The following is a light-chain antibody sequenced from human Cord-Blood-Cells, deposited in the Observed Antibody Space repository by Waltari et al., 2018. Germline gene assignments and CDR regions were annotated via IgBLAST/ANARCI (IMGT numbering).Light chain of an antibody. J-gene: IGLJ3*02. CDR3: SSYTSSSTLVV. Sequence: QSALTQPASVPGSPGPSITISCTGTSSDVGGYNYVSWYQQHPGKAPKLMIYEVSNRPSGVSNRFSGSKSGNTASLTISGLQAEDEADYYCSSYTSSSTLVVFGGGTKLTVL. CDR2: EVS. CDR1: SSDVGGYNY. V-gene: IGLV2-14*01.